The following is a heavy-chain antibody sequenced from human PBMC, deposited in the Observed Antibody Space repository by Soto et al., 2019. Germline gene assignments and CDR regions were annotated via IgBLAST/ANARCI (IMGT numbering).Heavy chain of an antibody. D-gene: IGHD3-22*01. J-gene: IGHJ4*01. CDR2: ISGSGGST. Sequence: GGSLRLSCEASGFTFSSYAMSWVRQAPGKGLEWVSAISGSGGSTYYADSVKGRFTISRDNSNNTLYLQMNSLKIEDTAVYYCTTDSYSTIIIVRFDYWGHGTLVTVSS. CDR3: TTDSYSTIIIVRFDY. V-gene: IGHV3-23*01. CDR1: GFTFSSYA.